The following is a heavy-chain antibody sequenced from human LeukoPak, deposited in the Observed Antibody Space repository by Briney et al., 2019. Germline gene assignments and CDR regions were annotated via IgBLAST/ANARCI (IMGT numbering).Heavy chain of an antibody. CDR1: GGSISSGSYY. CDR2: IYTSGST. CDR3: ARHSHWGAVAAGIDY. Sequence: SETLSLTCTVSGGSISSGSYYWSWIRQPAGKGLEWIGRIYTSGSTNYNPSLKSRVTISVDTSKNQFSLKLSSVTAADTAVYYCARHSHWGAVAAGIDYWGQGTLVTVSS. D-gene: IGHD6-19*01. V-gene: IGHV4-61*02. J-gene: IGHJ4*02.